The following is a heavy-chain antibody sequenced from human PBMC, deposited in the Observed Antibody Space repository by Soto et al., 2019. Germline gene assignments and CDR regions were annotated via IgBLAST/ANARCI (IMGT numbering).Heavy chain of an antibody. V-gene: IGHV4-34*01. J-gene: IGHJ4*02. Sequence: XETLSLSCAVYGGSFSGYYWSWIRQPPGKGLEWIGEINHSGTAHYNPSLKSRINISADPSKNQVSLTLTSVTAADTAVYYCARQGPDSGQGALVTVSS. CDR3: ARQGPD. CDR2: INHSGTA. CDR1: GGSFSGYY.